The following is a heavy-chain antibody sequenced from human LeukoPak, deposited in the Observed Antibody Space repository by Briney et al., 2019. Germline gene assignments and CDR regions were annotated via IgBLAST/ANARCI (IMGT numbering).Heavy chain of an antibody. V-gene: IGHV5-51*01. CDR2: IYPDDSDT. CDR1: GYTFSSYW. Sequence: GESLKISCKGSGYTFSSYWIGWVRQMPGKGLEWMGIIYPDDSDTRYSPSFQGRVTISADKYISTAYLQWSSLKASDTAMYYCARLAYCSNDVCYSNYYYSMDVWGKGTTVTVSS. D-gene: IGHD2-8*01. J-gene: IGHJ6*03. CDR3: ARLAYCSNDVCYSNYYYSMDV.